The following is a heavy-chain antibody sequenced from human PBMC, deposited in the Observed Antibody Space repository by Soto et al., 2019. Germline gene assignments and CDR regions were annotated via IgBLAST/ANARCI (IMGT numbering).Heavy chain of an antibody. Sequence: SETQSLTCAVSGGSISSTYWWTWVRQSPGKGLEWIGEIYHTESTNYNPSLRSRVNISVDKSKNNFSLNLSSVTAADTAVYYCARASDYYDSTGRLWYFDYWGQGALVTLSS. J-gene: IGHJ4*02. D-gene: IGHD3-22*01. CDR1: GGSISSTYW. V-gene: IGHV4-4*02. CDR3: ARASDYYDSTGRLWYFDY. CDR2: IYHTEST.